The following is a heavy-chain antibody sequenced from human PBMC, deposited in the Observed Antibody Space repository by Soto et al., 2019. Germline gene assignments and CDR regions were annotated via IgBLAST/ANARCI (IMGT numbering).Heavy chain of an antibody. J-gene: IGHJ4*02. CDR2: ISYDGSNK. V-gene: IGHV3-30*18. CDR3: GKDRRKVVVAAPLAY. D-gene: IGHD2-15*01. Sequence: QVQLVESGGGVVQPGRSLRLSCAASGFTFSSYGMHWVRQAPGKGLEWVAVISYDGSNKYYADSVKGRFTISRDNSKNTRYRQMNGWSAGDTAVYYCGKDRRKVVVAAPLAYWGQGTLVTVSS. CDR1: GFTFSSYG.